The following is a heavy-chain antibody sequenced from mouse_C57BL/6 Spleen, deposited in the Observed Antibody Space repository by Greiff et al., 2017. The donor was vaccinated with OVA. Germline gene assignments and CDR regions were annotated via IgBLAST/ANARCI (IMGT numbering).Heavy chain of an antibody. Sequence: VQLQQPGAELVKPGASVKVSCKASGYTFTSYWMHWVKQRPGQGLEWIGRIHPSDSDTNYNQKFKGKATLTVDKSYSTAYMQLSSLTSEDSAVYYCAIRASFYYFDYGGQGTTLTVSS. CDR1: GYTFTSYW. CDR2: IHPSDSDT. D-gene: IGHD6-1*01. V-gene: IGHV1-74*01. J-gene: IGHJ2*01. CDR3: AIRASFYYFDY.